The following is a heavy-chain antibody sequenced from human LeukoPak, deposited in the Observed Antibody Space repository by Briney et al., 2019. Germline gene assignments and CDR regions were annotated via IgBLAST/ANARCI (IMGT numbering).Heavy chain of an antibody. D-gene: IGHD6-19*01. Sequence: SETLSLTCAVSDYSISSGYHWGWIRQPPGKGLEWIGNIYHSGSTYYNSSLKSRVTISVDTSKNQFSLKLSSVTAADTAAYYCARVGSGWPFDYWGQGTLVTVSS. CDR3: ARVGSGWPFDY. CDR1: DYSISSGYH. J-gene: IGHJ4*02. CDR2: IYHSGST. V-gene: IGHV4-38-2*01.